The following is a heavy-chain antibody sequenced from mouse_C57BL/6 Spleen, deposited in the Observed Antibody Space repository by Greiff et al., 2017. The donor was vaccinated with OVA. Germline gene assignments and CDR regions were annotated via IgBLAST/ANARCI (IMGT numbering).Heavy chain of an antibody. Sequence: VQLQQPGAELVKPGASVKLSCKASGYTFTSYWMQWVKQRPGQGLEWIGEIDTSDSYTNYNQQFKGKATLTVDTSSSTAYMQLSSRTSEDSSVYYCGRSGVEYYDSSCSYFDVWGTGTTVTVSS. D-gene: IGHD1-1*01. CDR3: GRSGVEYYDSSCSYFDV. CDR1: GYTFTSYW. CDR2: IDTSDSYT. J-gene: IGHJ1*03. V-gene: IGHV1-50*01.